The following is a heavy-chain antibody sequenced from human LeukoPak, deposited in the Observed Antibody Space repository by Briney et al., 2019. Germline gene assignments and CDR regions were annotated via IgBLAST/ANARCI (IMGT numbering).Heavy chain of an antibody. V-gene: IGHV3-23*01. CDR3: AKVGPSVVRVLIRGGARYYHNYMDV. CDR2: ISGNGGST. CDR1: GFTFSSFG. D-gene: IGHD3-10*01. J-gene: IGHJ6*03. Sequence: TGGSLRLSCAASGFTFSSFGMSWVRQAPGKGLEWVSAISGNGGSTYYADSVKGRFAISRDTSKNRLYLQLNRLSAEAPALYYCAKVGPSVVRVLIRGGARYYHNYMDVWGKGTTVTISS.